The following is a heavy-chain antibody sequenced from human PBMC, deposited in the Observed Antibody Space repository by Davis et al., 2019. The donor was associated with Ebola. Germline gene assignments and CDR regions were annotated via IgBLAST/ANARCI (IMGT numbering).Heavy chain of an antibody. V-gene: IGHV1-46*01. CDR1: GYTFTSYY. CDR2: INPSGGST. Sequence: ASVKVSCKASGYTFTSYYMHWVRQAPGQGLEWMGIINPSGGSTSYAQKFQGRVTMTRDTSISTAYMELSRLRSDDKAVYYCARDPSEAQTLLMYYYYGMDVWGKGTTVTVSS. CDR3: ARDPSEAQTLLMYYYYGMDV. D-gene: IGHD2-8*01. J-gene: IGHJ6*04.